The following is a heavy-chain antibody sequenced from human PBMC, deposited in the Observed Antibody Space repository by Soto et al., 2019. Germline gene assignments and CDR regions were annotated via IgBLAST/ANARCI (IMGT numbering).Heavy chain of an antibody. Sequence: QITLKESGPPLVKPTQTLTLTCTFSGFSLSTSGVGVGWIRQPPGKALEWLALIYWDDDKRYSPSLKSRLTITKDPSKNQLVLTMTNIDPVDTATYYCAHRRTGYCSSTSCYRWFDPWGQGTLVTVSS. V-gene: IGHV2-5*02. CDR1: GFSLSTSGVG. D-gene: IGHD2-2*01. CDR3: AHRRTGYCSSTSCYRWFDP. CDR2: IYWDDDK. J-gene: IGHJ5*02.